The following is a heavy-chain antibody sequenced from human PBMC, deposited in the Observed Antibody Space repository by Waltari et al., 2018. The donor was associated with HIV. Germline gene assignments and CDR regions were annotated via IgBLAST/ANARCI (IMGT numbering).Heavy chain of an antibody. V-gene: IGHV3-33*01. CDR3: AIAPGYSSGWWDY. J-gene: IGHJ4*02. CDR1: GFTFSSYG. CDR2: IWYDGSNK. Sequence: QVQLVESGGGVVQPGRSLRLSCAASGFTFSSYGMHWVRQAPGKGLEWVAVIWYDGSNKYYADSVKGRFTISRDNSKNTLYLQMNSLRAEDTAVYYCAIAPGYSSGWWDYWGQGTLVTVSS. D-gene: IGHD6-19*01.